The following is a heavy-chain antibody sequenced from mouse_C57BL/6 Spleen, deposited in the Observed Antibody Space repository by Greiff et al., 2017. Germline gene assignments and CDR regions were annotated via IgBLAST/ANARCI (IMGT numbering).Heavy chain of an antibody. J-gene: IGHJ2*01. CDR2: IYPRSGNT. Sequence: VQLQQSGAELARPGASVKLSCKASGYTFTSYGISWVKQRTGQGLEWIGEIYPRSGNTYYNEKFKGKATLTADKSSSTAYMQLRSLTSEDSAVYCGGGEWEREYYFDDWGKGTTRTVSS. D-gene: IGHD1-3*01. V-gene: IGHV1-81*01. CDR3: GGEWEREYYFDD. CDR1: GYTFTSYG.